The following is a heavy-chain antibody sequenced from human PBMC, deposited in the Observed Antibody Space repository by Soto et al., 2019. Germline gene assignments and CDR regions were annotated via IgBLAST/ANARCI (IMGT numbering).Heavy chain of an antibody. V-gene: IGHV1-69*01. CDR1: GGTFSSYA. D-gene: IGHD3-22*01. J-gene: IGHJ6*02. CDR2: IIPIFDTA. Sequence: QVQLVQSGAEVKKPGSSVKVSCKASGGTFSSYAISWVRQAPGQGLEWMGGIIPIFDTANYAQKFQGRVTITADESTITADMELSSLRSEDTAVYYCARSGDSNYESSGYHPRYYYYGMDVWGQGTTVTVSS. CDR3: ARSGDSNYESSGYHPRYYYYGMDV.